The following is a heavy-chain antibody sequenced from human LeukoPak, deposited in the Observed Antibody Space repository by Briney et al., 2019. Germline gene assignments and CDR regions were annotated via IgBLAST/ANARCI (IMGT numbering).Heavy chain of an antibody. J-gene: IGHJ4*02. CDR1: GFSFSRYS. V-gene: IGHV3-48*04. Sequence: GGSLRVSCAASGFSFSRYSMNWVRQAPGKGLEWVSYITNSSSTIFYADSVKGRFTISRDNAKNSLYLQMSSLRAEDTAVYYCTTAKNDHWGQGTLVTVSS. CDR2: ITNSSSTI. CDR3: TTAKNDH.